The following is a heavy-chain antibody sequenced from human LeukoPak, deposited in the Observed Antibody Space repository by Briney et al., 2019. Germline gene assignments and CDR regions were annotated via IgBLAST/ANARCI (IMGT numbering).Heavy chain of an antibody. V-gene: IGHV3-48*03. CDR3: AKLDDIAGLDY. D-gene: IGHD6-13*01. J-gene: IGHJ4*02. Sequence: GGSLRLSCAASGFTFSSYEMNWVRQAPGKGLEWVSYIDSSGISIYYADSVKGRFTISRDNAKNSLYLQMNSLRAEDTAIYYCAKLDDIAGLDYWGQGTLVIVSS. CDR1: GFTFSSYE. CDR2: IDSSGISI.